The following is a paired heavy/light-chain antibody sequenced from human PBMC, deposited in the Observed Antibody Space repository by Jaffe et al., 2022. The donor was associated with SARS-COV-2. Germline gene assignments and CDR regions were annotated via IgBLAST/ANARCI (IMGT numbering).Heavy chain of an antibody. CDR3: ARLYSTSWDSAYYYYYGMDV. CDR1: GGSISSYY. V-gene: IGHV4-59*08. Sequence: QVQLQESGPGLVKPSETLSLTCTVSGGSISSYYWSWIRQPPGKGLEWIGYIYYSGSTNYNPSLKSRVTISVDTSKNQFSLKLSSVTAADTAVYYCARLYSTSWDSAYYYYYGMDVWGQGTTVTVSS. D-gene: IGHD2-2*01. CDR2: IYYSGST. J-gene: IGHJ6*02.
Light chain of an antibody. CDR3: MQALQTPMYT. CDR1: QSLLHSNGYNY. V-gene: IGKV2-28*01. CDR2: LGS. Sequence: DIVMTQSPLSLPVTPGEPASISCRSSQSLLHSNGYNYLDWYLQKPGQSPQLLIYLGSNRASGVPDRFSGSGSGTDFTLKISRVEAEDVGVYYCMQALQTPMYTFGQGTKLEIK. J-gene: IGKJ2*01.